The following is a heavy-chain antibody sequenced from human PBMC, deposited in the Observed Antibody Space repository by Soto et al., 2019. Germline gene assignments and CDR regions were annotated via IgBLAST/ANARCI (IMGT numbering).Heavy chain of an antibody. CDR2: IKNKASRYTT. J-gene: IGHJ4*02. CDR3: VGPPGFPPGRRN. D-gene: IGHD2-2*01. CDR1: GFTFSDHY. Sequence: PGGSLRLACAASGFTFSDHYMDWVRQAPGKGLEWVGRIKNKASRYTTEYAASGEGRFTISRDDSKNPLYLQINSLKTEDTAVYYCVGPPGFPPGRRNWGRGT. V-gene: IGHV3-72*01.